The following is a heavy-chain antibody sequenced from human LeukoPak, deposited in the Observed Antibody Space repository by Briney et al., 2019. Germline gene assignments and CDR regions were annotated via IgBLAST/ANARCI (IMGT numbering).Heavy chain of an antibody. V-gene: IGHV3-66*01. D-gene: IGHD4-17*01. Sequence: PGGSLRLSCAASGFTVSSNYMSWVRQAPGKGLEWVSVIYSGGSTYYADSVKGRFTISRDNSKNTLYLQMNSLRAEDTDVYYCAITVTVYYYGMDVWGQGTTVTVSS. CDR2: IYSGGST. J-gene: IGHJ6*02. CDR3: AITVTVYYYGMDV. CDR1: GFTVSSNY.